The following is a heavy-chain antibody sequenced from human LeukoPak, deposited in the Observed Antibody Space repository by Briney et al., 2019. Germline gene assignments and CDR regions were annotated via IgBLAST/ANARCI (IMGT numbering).Heavy chain of an antibody. V-gene: IGHV3-30-3*01. CDR3: AKVVGATDCFDP. Sequence: GGSLRLSCAASGFTFSSYAMHWVRQAPGKGLEWVAVISYDGSNKYYADSVKGRFTISRDNSKNTLYLQMNSLRAEDTAVYYCAKVVGATDCFDPWGQGTLVTVS. J-gene: IGHJ5*02. CDR2: ISYDGSNK. CDR1: GFTFSSYA. D-gene: IGHD1-26*01.